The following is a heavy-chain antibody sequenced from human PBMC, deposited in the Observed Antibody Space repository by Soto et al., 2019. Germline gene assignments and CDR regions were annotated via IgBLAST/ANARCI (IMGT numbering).Heavy chain of an antibody. CDR3: ARVSEVPYGSGSPTGFDP. CDR2: IYSGGST. Sequence: PGGSLRLSCAASGFTVSSNYMSWVRQAPGKGLEWVSVIYSGGSTYYADSVKGRFTISRDNSKNTLYLQMNSLRAEDTAVYYCARVSEVPYGSGSPTGFDPWGQGTLVTVSS. J-gene: IGHJ5*02. V-gene: IGHV3-66*01. CDR1: GFTVSSNY. D-gene: IGHD3-10*01.